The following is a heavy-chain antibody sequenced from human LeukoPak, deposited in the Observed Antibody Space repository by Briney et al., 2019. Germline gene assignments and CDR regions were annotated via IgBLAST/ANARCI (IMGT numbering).Heavy chain of an antibody. CDR2: INWYGGST. CDR1: GFTFDDYG. J-gene: IGHJ6*03. Sequence: PGGSLRLSCAASGFTFDDYGMIWVRQAPGKGLEWVFGINWYGGSTGYADSVKGRFTISRDNAKNSLYLQMNSLRAEDTALYYCAREIGRAGGYYYYMDVWGKGTTVTVSS. D-gene: IGHD3-16*01. V-gene: IGHV3-20*04. CDR3: AREIGRAGGYYYYMDV.